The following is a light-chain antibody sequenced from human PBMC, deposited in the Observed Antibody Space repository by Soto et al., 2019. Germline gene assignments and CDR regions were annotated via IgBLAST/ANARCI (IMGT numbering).Light chain of an antibody. J-gene: IGLJ2*01. CDR1: SSDVGGYNH. CDR2: EVS. CDR3: SSYAGSSNFAV. V-gene: IGLV2-14*01. Sequence: QSALTQPASVSGSPGQSITISCTGTSSDVGGYNHVAWYQQYPGKAPKLIIFEVSDRPSGISNRFSGSKSANTASLSISGLQAEDEADYYCSSYAGSSNFAVFGGGTKLTVL.